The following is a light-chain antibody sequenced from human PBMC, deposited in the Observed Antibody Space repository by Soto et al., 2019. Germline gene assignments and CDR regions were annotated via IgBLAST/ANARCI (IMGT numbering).Light chain of an antibody. CDR2: DVS. J-gene: IGLJ1*01. Sequence: QSVLTQPASVSGSPGQSITIPCTGTSSDVGGYNYVSRYQQHPGIAPKVMIYDVSNRPSGVSNRFSGSKSGNTASLTISGLQAEDEADYYCLSYTTSSTYVFGTGTKLTVL. CDR3: LSYTTSSTYV. CDR1: SSDVGGYNY. V-gene: IGLV2-14*03.